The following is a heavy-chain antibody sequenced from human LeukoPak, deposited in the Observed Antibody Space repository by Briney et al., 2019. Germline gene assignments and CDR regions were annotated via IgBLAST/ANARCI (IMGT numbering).Heavy chain of an antibody. D-gene: IGHD6-13*01. CDR3: ARDLAGIAAAGTGWFDP. CDR2: IYYSGST. V-gene: IGHV4-61*08. J-gene: IGHJ5*02. Sequence: SETLSLTCTVSGGSVSSGGYYWSWIRQPPGKGLEWIGYIYYSGSTNYNPSLKSRVTISVDTSKNQFSLKLSSVTAADTAVYYCARDLAGIAAAGTGWFDPWGQGTLVTVSS. CDR1: GGSVSSGGYY.